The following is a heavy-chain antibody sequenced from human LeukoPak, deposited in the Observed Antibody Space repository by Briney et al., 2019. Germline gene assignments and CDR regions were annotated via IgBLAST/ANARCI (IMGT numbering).Heavy chain of an antibody. CDR1: GFTFSSYA. V-gene: IGHV3-30*04. J-gene: IGHJ1*01. D-gene: IGHD1-26*01. CDR2: ISYDGSNK. CDR3: ARDSGSYYPEYFQH. Sequence: GRSLRLSCAASGFTFSSYAMHWVRQAPGKGLEWVAVISYDGSNKYYADSVKGRFTISRDNSKNTLYLQMNSLRAEDTAVYYCARDSGSYYPEYFQHWGQGTLVTVSS.